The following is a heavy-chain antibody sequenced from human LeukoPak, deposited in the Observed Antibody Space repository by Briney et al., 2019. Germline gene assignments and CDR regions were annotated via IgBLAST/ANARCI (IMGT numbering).Heavy chain of an antibody. CDR1: GYTFTGYY. CDR2: INPNSGGT. V-gene: IGHV1-2*02. D-gene: IGHD3-9*01. J-gene: IGHJ4*02. Sequence: ASVKVSCKASGYTFTGYYMHWVRQAPGQGLEWMGWINPNSGGTNYAQKFQGRVTMTRDTSISTAYMELSRLRSDDTAVYYCARDRSSAKYYDILTGYYDSSYYFDYWGQGTLVTVSS. CDR3: ARDRSSAKYYDILTGYYDSSYYFDY.